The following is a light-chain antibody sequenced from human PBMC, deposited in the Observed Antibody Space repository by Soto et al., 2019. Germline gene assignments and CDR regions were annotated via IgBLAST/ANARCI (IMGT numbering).Light chain of an antibody. CDR2: GAS. V-gene: IGKV3-20*01. Sequence: EIVLTQSTGTLSLSPGERATLSCRASQSVSSNYLAWYQQKPGQAPRLLIYGASSRATGIPDRFSGSGSGTDFTLTISRLEPEDFAVYYCQQYGSSPLTFGPGTKVDIK. J-gene: IGKJ3*01. CDR3: QQYGSSPLT. CDR1: QSVSSNY.